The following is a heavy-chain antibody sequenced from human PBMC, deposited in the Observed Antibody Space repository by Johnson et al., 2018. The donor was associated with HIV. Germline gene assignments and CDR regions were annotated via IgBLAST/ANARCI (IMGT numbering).Heavy chain of an antibody. CDR1: GFTFSDHY. J-gene: IGHJ3*02. Sequence: VQLVESGGGLVQPGGSLRLSCAASGFTFSDHYMDWVRQAPGKGLEWVGRSRNKANSYTTEYAASVKGRFTISRDDSKNSLYRQMNSLKTEDTAVYYCTRVSFGEGAFDIWGHGTMVTVSS. D-gene: IGHD3-10*01. V-gene: IGHV3-72*01. CDR2: SRNKANSYTT. CDR3: TRVSFGEGAFDI.